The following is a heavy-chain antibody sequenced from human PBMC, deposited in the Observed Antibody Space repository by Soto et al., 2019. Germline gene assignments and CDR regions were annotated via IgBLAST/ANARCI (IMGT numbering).Heavy chain of an antibody. J-gene: IGHJ4*02. CDR3: ARGRYGDY. V-gene: IGHV1-18*01. D-gene: IGHD1-1*01. CDR1: GYTFTSYG. CDR2: ISAHNGNT. Sequence: QVHLVQSGAEVKKPGASVKVSCKASGYTFTSYGITWVRQATGQGLEWMGWISAHNGNTDYAQKLQGRVIVTRDTSTSTAYMELRGLRSDDTAVYYCARGRYGDYWGQGALVTVSS.